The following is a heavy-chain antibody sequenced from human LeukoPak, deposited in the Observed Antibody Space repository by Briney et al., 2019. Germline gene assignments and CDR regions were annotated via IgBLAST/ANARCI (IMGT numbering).Heavy chain of an antibody. CDR1: GFTFTTYS. CDR3: ARDSDFWSGALDY. V-gene: IGHV3-48*04. CDR2: ITGGSSTI. J-gene: IGHJ4*02. D-gene: IGHD3-3*01. Sequence: GGSLRLSCAASGFTFTTYSMNWVRQAPGKGLEWISYITGGSSTIFYADSVKGRFTISRDTAKNALYLQMNGLRAEDTAVYYCARDSDFWSGALDYWGQGTLVTVSS.